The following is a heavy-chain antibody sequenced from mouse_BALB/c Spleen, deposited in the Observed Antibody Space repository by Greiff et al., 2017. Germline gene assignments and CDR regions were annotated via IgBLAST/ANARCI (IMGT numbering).Heavy chain of an antibody. CDR3: ASELSYAMDD. CDR1: GFTFSSFG. V-gene: IGHV5-17*02. Sequence: DVKLVESGGGLVQPGGSRKLSCAASGFTFSSFGMHWVRQAPEKGLEWVAYISSGSSTIYYADTVKGRFTISRDNPKNTLFLQMTSLRSEDTAMYYCASELSYAMDDWGQGTSVTVSS. CDR2: ISSGSSTI. J-gene: IGHJ4*01.